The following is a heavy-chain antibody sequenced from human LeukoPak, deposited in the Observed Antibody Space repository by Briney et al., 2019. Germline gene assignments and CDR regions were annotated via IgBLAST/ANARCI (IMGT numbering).Heavy chain of an antibody. J-gene: IGHJ4*02. CDR3: ARDSAAAGTVNDY. CDR2: INPNSGGT. Sequence: ASVKVSCKASGYTFTGYYMHWVRQAPGQGLEWMGWINPNSGGTNYAQKFQGRVTMTTDTSISTAYMELSRLRSDDTAVYYCARDSAAAGTVNDYWGQGTLVTVSS. V-gene: IGHV1-2*02. CDR1: GYTFTGYY. D-gene: IGHD6-13*01.